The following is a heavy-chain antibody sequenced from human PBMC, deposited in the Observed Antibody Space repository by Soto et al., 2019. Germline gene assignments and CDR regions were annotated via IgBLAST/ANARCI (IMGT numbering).Heavy chain of an antibody. J-gene: IGHJ5*02. CDR2: TYYRSKWYN. CDR3: ARARSLGYCSGGSCLTFDP. V-gene: IGHV6-1*01. Sequence: SQTLSLTCVISGDSVSNNSAAWNWIRQSPSRGLEWLGRTYYRSKWYNDYAVSVKSRITINPDTSKNQFSLQLNSVTPEDTAVYYCARARSLGYCSGGSCLTFDPWGQGTLVTVSS. D-gene: IGHD2-15*01. CDR1: GDSVSNNSAA.